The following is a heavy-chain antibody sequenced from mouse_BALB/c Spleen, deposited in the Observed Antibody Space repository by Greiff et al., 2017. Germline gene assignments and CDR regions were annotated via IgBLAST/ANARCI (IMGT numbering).Heavy chain of an antibody. V-gene: IGHV5-12-2*01. D-gene: IGHD2-3*01. CDR1: GFTFSSFT. Sequence: EVQGVESGGGLVQPGGSLKLSCAASGFTFSSFTMSWVRQTPEKRLEWVAYISNGGGSTYYPDTVKGRFTISRDNAKNTLYLQMSSLKSEDTAMYYCARDGAWFAYWGQGTLVTVSA. CDR3: ARDGAWFAY. CDR2: ISNGGGST. J-gene: IGHJ3*01.